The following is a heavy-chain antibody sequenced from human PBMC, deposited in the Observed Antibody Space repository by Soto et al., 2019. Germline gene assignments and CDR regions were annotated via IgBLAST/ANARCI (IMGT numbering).Heavy chain of an antibody. CDR1: GYTFTSYG. CDR3: ARDESGWLRVSGFDY. V-gene: IGHV1-18*01. D-gene: IGHD5-12*01. CDR2: ISAYNGNT. J-gene: IGHJ4*02. Sequence: QVPLVQSGAEVKKPGASVKVSCKASGYTFTSYGISWVRQAPGQGLEWMGWISAYNGNTNYAEKLQGRVTMTTDTETRTAYMELKSLRSDETAVDHCARDESGWLRVSGFDYWGQGTLVTVSS.